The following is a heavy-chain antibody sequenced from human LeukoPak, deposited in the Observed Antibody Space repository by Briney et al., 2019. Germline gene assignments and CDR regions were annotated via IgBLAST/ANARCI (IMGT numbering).Heavy chain of an antibody. J-gene: IGHJ6*03. V-gene: IGHV3-30*02. CDR3: AKDLSSGWPTYYYYYMDV. Sequence: GGSLRLSCAASGFTFSSYGMHWVRQAPGKGLEWVAFIRYDGSNKYYADSVKGRFTISRDNSKNTLYLQMNSLRAEDTAVYYCAKDLSSGWPTYYYYYMDVWGKGTTVTISS. D-gene: IGHD6-19*01. CDR1: GFTFSSYG. CDR2: IRYDGSNK.